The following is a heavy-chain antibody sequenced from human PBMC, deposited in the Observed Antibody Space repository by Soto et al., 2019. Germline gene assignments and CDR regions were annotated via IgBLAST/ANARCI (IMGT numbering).Heavy chain of an antibody. D-gene: IGHD4-17*01. CDR1: GFSLTTSGVG. J-gene: IGHJ5*02. CDR2: IYWDDDN. Sequence: QITLKESGPALVKPTQTLTLTCTFSGFSLTTSGVGVGWIRQPPGKALEWLALIYWDDDNRYSPSQKRRLTISKATSKTHVLLTMTNMDPADTATYFFAHRTTTVTGWFDPWGQGALVTVSS. V-gene: IGHV2-5*02. CDR3: AHRTTTVTGWFDP.